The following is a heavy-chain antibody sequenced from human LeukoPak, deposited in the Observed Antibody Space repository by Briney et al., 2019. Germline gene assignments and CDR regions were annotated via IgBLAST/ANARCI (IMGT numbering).Heavy chain of an antibody. D-gene: IGHD2-21*02. CDR3: ARVVRGVVTSNWFDP. Sequence: PSETLSLTCTVSGDSLNTYYWTWIRQTRGKALEWIGFVAYSGSSNYNPSLKSRVSISIDTSKNQFSLALTSVTPADTAVYYCARVVRGVVTSNWFDPWGQGTLVTVSS. J-gene: IGHJ5*02. CDR2: VAYSGSS. V-gene: IGHV4-59*01. CDR1: GDSLNTYY.